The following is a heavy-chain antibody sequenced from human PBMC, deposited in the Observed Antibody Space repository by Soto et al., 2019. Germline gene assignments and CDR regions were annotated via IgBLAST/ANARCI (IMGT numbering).Heavy chain of an antibody. D-gene: IGHD2-8*02. V-gene: IGHV3-30*03. J-gene: IGHJ4*02. CDR1: GFDFSNSG. Sequence: GGSLRLSCTASGFDFSNSGIQWVRRTPGKGLEWVALISFDGDKYYVDSVKGRFTISRDNPTNTVYLQMNRLRPEDTGVHYCARDYARGWCQFWGQGTLVTVSS. CDR2: ISFDGDK. CDR3: ARDYARGWCQF.